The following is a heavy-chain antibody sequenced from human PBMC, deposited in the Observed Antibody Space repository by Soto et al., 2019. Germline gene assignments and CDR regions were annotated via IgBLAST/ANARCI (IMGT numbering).Heavy chain of an antibody. J-gene: IGHJ4*02. V-gene: IGHV3-23*01. CDR1: GFTFSSYA. D-gene: IGHD4-17*01. CDR2: ISGSGGST. CDR3: AKHRSQNGDYVPFYFDY. Sequence: EVQLLESGGGLVQPGGSLRLSCAASGFTFSSYAMSWVRQAPGKGLEWVSAISGSGGSTYYADSVKGRFTISRDNSKNTLYLQMNSLRAEYTAVYYCAKHRSQNGDYVPFYFDYWGQGTLVTVSS.